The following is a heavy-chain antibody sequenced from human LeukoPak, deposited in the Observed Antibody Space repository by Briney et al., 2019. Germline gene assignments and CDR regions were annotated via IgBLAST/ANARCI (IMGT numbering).Heavy chain of an antibody. D-gene: IGHD3-3*01. CDR3: ARVSYPYYDFWSGYYKSTYYHYMDV. V-gene: IGHV1-18*01. J-gene: IGHJ6*03. Sequence: ASVKVSCKASGYTFTSYGISWVRQAPGQGLEWMGWISAYNGNTNYAQKLQGRVTMTTDTSTSTAYMELRSLRSDDTAVYYCARVSYPYYDFWSGYYKSTYYHYMDVWGKGTTVTVSS. CDR1: GYTFTSYG. CDR2: ISAYNGNT.